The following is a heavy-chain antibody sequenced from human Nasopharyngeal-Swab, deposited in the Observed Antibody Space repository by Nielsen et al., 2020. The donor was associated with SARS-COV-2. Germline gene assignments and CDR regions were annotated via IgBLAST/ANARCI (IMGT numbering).Heavy chain of an antibody. D-gene: IGHD3-10*01. CDR1: GFPFSSYA. CDR2: ISGSGGST. Sequence: GESLKISCAAPGFPFSSYAMSWVRQAPGKGLEWVSAISGSGGSTYYADSVKGRFTISRDNSKNTLYLQMDSLRTEDTAFYYCARVGGRTSPMGSWGQGTLVTVSS. J-gene: IGHJ4*02. V-gene: IGHV3-23*01. CDR3: ARVGGRTSPMGS.